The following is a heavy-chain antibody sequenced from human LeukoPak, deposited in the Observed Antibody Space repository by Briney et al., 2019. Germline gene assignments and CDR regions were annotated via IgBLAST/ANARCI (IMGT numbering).Heavy chain of an antibody. Sequence: PSETLSLTCSVSGDSISSYYWTWIRQPPGKGLEWIGYSHYSGTTNYNPSLKSRVTISVDTSKNQISLKLRSLTAADTAVYYCAGSRGGGLSPEVYWGQGSLVAVSS. CDR3: AGSRGGGLSPEVY. D-gene: IGHD3-16*02. V-gene: IGHV4-59*01. J-gene: IGHJ4*02. CDR1: GDSISSYY. CDR2: SHYSGTT.